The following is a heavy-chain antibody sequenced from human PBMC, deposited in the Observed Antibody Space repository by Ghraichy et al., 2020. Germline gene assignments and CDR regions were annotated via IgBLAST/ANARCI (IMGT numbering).Heavy chain of an antibody. CDR2: IYDTGST. D-gene: IGHD3-3*01. CDR3: ARFFGVAYYFDY. J-gene: IGHJ4*02. CDR1: GGSISSGGYS. Sequence: SETLSLTCAVSGGSISSGGYSWSWIRQPPGKGLEWIGYIYDTGSTKYSPSLKSRVTISVDRSKNQFSLKLSSVTAADTAVYYCARFFGVAYYFDYWGQGTLVTVSS. V-gene: IGHV4-30-2*01.